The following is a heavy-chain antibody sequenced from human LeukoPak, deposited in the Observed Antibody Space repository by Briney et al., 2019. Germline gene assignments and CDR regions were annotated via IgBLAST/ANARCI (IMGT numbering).Heavy chain of an antibody. CDR1: GGSISSSGYY. D-gene: IGHD4-23*01. CDR2: INYGGST. J-gene: IGHJ4*02. CDR3: ARHFYGGNSPLGY. V-gene: IGHV4-39*01. Sequence: SETLSLTCTVSGGSISSSGYYWGWIRQPPGKGLEWIGSINYGGSTYYNPSLKSRVIISVDTSKNQFSLRLSSVTAADTAVYYCARHFYGGNSPLGYWGQGTLVTVSS.